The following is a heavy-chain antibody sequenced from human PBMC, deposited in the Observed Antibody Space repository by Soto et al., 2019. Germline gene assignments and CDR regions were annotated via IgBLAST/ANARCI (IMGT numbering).Heavy chain of an antibody. CDR1: GGSISSYY. CDR2: IYYSGST. V-gene: IGHV4-59*01. Sequence: PSETLSLTCTVSGGSISSYYWSWIRQPPGKGLEWIGYIYYSGSTNYNPSLKSRVTISVDTSKNQFSLKLSSVTAADMAVYYCARDRIVVVPAAMEYYYYYMDVWGKGTTVTVS. J-gene: IGHJ6*03. D-gene: IGHD2-2*01. CDR3: ARDRIVVVPAAMEYYYYYMDV.